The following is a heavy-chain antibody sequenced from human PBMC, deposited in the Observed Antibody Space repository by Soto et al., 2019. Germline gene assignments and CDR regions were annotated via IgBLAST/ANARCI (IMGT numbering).Heavy chain of an antibody. CDR2: FNPRGGST. D-gene: IGHD1-7*01. CDR3: VRGATAVELPYDY. V-gene: IGHV1-46*01. Sequence: GASVKVSCKASGYTLTNDDMHWVRQAPGQGLEWMGIFNPRGGSTSLAQKFQGRVTMTWDTSTTTVYMEVSSLRSEDTAVYYCVRGATAVELPYDYWGQGTLVTVSS. J-gene: IGHJ4*02. CDR1: GYTLTNDD.